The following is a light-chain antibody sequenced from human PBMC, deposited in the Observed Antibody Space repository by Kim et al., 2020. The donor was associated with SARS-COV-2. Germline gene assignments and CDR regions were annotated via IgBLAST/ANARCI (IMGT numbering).Light chain of an antibody. Sequence: SELTQDPAVSVALGQTVRITCQGDSLRSYYASWYQQKTGQAPVLVIYGKNNRPSGIPDRFSGSSSGNTASLTITGAQAEDEADYYCNSRDSSGNHLVFGGGTQLTVL. CDR2: GKN. V-gene: IGLV3-19*01. CDR3: NSRDSSGNHLV. CDR1: SLRSYY. J-gene: IGLJ3*02.